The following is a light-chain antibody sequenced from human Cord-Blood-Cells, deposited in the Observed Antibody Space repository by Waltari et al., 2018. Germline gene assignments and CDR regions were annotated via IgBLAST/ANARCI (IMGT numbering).Light chain of an antibody. V-gene: IGKV1-27*01. CDR3: QKYNSAPFT. J-gene: IGKJ3*01. CDR2: AAS. Sequence: IYLTQSPSSLSSSLPDCVSITSRATHGLSNYLAWYQQKPGKVPKLLIYAASTLQSGIPYRFSGSGSGTDFTLTISSLQPEDVATYYCQKYNSAPFTFGPGTKVDIK. CDR1: HGLSNY.